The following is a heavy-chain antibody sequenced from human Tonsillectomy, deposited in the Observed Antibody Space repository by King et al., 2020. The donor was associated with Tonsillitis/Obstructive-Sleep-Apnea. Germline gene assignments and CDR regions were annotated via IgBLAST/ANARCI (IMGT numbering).Heavy chain of an antibody. CDR3: ARHFGDPDY. Sequence: VQLVESGGGVVRPGGSLRLSCAASGFTFEDFGMSWVRQAPGKRLEWVSGINWNGDNTRYVDSVKGRFTISRDNAKNSLYLQMSSLRAEDTAFYYCARHFGDPDYWGQGTLVTVSS. CDR1: GFTFEDFG. CDR2: INWNGDNT. V-gene: IGHV3-20*04. D-gene: IGHD4-17*01. J-gene: IGHJ4*02.